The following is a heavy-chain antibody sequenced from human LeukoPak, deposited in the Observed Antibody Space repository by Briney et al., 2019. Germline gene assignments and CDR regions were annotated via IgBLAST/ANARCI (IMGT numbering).Heavy chain of an antibody. Sequence: ASVKVSCKASGYTFTGYYMHWVRQAPGQGLEWMGWINPNSGNTNYAQKLQGRVTMTTDTSTSTAYMELRSLRSDDTAVYYCAGGIAAALDYGGQGTLVPVPS. V-gene: IGHV1-18*04. D-gene: IGHD6-13*01. CDR2: INPNSGNT. CDR3: AGGIAAALDY. J-gene: IGHJ4*02. CDR1: GYTFTGYY.